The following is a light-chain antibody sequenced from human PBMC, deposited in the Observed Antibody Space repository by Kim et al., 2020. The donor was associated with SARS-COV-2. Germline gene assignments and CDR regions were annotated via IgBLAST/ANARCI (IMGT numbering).Light chain of an antibody. V-gene: IGKV3-20*01. CDR3: QQCGGSPYT. CDR2: GAS. CDR1: QRLSSTY. J-gene: IGKJ2*01. Sequence: LDPGKRATPSCRASQRLSSTYLAWYQQKPGQAPRLLIYGASSRATGIPDRFSGSGAGTDFTLTISRLEPEDFAMYYCQQCGGSPYTFGQGTKLEI.